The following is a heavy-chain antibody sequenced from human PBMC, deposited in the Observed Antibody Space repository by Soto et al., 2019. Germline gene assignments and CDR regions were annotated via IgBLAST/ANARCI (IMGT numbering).Heavy chain of an antibody. V-gene: IGHV5-51*01. CDR1: GYDFTNYW. D-gene: IGHD6-25*01. CDR3: ARFRAPRRRLISMSFHL. J-gene: IGHJ4*03. CDR2: IYPGDSDI. Sequence: HRESLKISCKASGYDFTNYWIAWVRQTPGRGLEWMGMIYPGDSDIRYNPSFRGRVTISADKSITSAFVQWGSLKASDSAIYYCARFRAPRRRLISMSFHLWGLGTLVTVSS.